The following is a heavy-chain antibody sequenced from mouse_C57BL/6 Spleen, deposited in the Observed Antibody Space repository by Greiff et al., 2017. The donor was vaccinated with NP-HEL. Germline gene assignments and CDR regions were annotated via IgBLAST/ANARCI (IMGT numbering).Heavy chain of an antibody. CDR3: ARWGIITTVDYYAMDY. Sequence: QVQLQQSGAELVRPGASVKLSCKASGYTFTDYYINWVKQRPGQGLEWIARIYPGSGNTYYNEKFKGKATLTAEKSSSTAYMQLSSLTSEDSAVYFCARWGIITTVDYYAMDYWGQGTSVTVSS. CDR1: GYTFTDYY. V-gene: IGHV1-76*01. J-gene: IGHJ4*01. CDR2: IYPGSGNT. D-gene: IGHD1-1*01.